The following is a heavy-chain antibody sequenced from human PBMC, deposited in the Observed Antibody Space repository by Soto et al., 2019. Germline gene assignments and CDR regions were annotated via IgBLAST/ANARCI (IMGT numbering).Heavy chain of an antibody. D-gene: IGHD3-22*01. CDR2: INSGVST. Sequence: GGSLRLACAASGFTFSSFGRTWVRQAPGKGLEWVSTINSGVSTYYADSVRGRFTVSRETSRNTMFLKMSSRRADDTAVYFCGTEEAMVFTSKLFDFWGQGIQVTVSS. CDR1: GFTFSSFG. V-gene: IGHV3-23*01. CDR3: GTEEAMVFTSKLFDF. J-gene: IGHJ4*02.